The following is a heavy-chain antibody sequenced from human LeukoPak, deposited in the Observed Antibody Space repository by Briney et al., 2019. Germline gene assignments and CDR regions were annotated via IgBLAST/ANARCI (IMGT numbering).Heavy chain of an antibody. CDR2: LYSGGST. D-gene: IGHD4-17*01. CDR3: ASRRSGDFYFQY. V-gene: IGHV3-53*01. Sequence: GGSLRLSCAASGFTVRSNYMTWVRQAPGKGLEWDSVLYSGGSTYYADSVKGRFTISRDNSKNTLYLQMNSLRADDTAVYYCASRRSGDFYFQYWGQGTLVTVSS. CDR1: GFTVRSNY. J-gene: IGHJ1*01.